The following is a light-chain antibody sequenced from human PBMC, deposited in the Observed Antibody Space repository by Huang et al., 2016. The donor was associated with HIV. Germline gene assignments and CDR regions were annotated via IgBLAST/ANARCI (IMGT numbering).Light chain of an antibody. J-gene: IGKJ1*01. CDR3: MQGTHWPPT. V-gene: IGKV2-30*01. CDR2: KVS. Sequence: DVELTQSPLSLPVTLGQPASISCRSSERLVYTDGNTYLNWFHQRPGQPPRRLIFKVSERDSGVPARISGRGSGTYFTLEISSVEAGDVGLYFCMQGTHWPPTFGQGTRVEFK. CDR1: ERLVYTDGNTY.